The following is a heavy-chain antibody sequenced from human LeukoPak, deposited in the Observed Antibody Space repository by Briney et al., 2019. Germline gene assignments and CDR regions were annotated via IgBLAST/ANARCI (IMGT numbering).Heavy chain of an antibody. J-gene: IGHJ4*02. V-gene: IGHV7-4-1*02. CDR3: ARASTPKVGATIYCFDY. D-gene: IGHD1-26*01. CDR1: GYTFTSYI. CDR2: INTNTGNP. Sequence: GASVNVSCKASGYTFTSYILNWVRQAPGQGLECMGWINTNTGNPTYAQGFTGRFVFSLDTSVSTAYLQISSLKAEDTALYYCARASTPKVGATIYCFDYWGQGTLVTVSS.